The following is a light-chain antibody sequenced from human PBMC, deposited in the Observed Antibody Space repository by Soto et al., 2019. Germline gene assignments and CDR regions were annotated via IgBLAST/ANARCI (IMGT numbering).Light chain of an antibody. Sequence: QSALTQPASVSGSPGQSITITCTGTSSDVGGYNYVSWYQQHPGKAPKVMIYEVSNRPSGVSNRFSGSKSGNTASLTISELQAEDEADYYCTSYTSSSTPVFGGGTKLTVL. CDR1: SSDVGGYNY. V-gene: IGLV2-14*01. CDR2: EVS. CDR3: TSYTSSSTPV. J-gene: IGLJ3*02.